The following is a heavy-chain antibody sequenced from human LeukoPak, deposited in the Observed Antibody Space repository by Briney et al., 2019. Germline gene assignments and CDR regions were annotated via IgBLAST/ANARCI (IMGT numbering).Heavy chain of an antibody. CDR3: ARGLRDDYGTDV. J-gene: IGHJ6*02. Sequence: GGSLRLSCAASGFTFSDYWMHWVRQAPGKGLEWVSRIYIDGGRTAYADSVKGRFTISRDNARNTVSQQLSSLRAEDTAVYFCARGLRDDYGTDVWGQGTTVTVSS. V-gene: IGHV3-74*01. CDR2: IYIDGGRT. CDR1: GFTFSDYW.